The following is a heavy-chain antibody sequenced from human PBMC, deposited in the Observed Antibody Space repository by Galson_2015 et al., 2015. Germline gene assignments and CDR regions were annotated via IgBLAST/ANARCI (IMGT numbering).Heavy chain of an antibody. CDR2: ISYDGSNK. J-gene: IGHJ6*02. CDR1: GFTFSSYA. D-gene: IGHD3-22*01. V-gene: IGHV3-30-3*01. Sequence: SLRLSCAASGFTFSSYAVHWVRQAPGKGLEWVAVISYDGSNKYYADSVKGRFTISRDNSKNTLYLQMNSLRAEDTAVYYCARGPYYDLFGDGMDVWGQGTTVTVSS. CDR3: ARGPYYDLFGDGMDV.